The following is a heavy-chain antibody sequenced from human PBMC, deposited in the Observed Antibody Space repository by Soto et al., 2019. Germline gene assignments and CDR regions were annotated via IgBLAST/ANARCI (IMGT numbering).Heavy chain of an antibody. CDR1: ADTFTSYY. J-gene: IGHJ4*02. CDR2: INPNGGST. D-gene: IGHD3-22*01. CDR3: ASEGYYKSNRYNKGAEEVDC. Sequence: ASVKVSCKAPADTFTSYYIHWVRQAPGHGLEWMGIINPNGGSTRFAQTFQGRITMTTDTSTSTVYMELSSLRSEDTAVYYCASEGYYKSNRYNKGAEEVDCWCQAHMITVSS. V-gene: IGHV1-46*01.